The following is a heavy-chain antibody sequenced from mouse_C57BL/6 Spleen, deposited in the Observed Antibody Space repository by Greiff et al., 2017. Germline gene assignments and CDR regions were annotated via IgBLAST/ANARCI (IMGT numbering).Heavy chain of an antibody. V-gene: IGHV1-80*01. CDR2: IYPGGGDT. Sequence: VQLQQSGAELVKPGASVKISCKASGYAFSSYWMTWVKQRPGKGLEWIGQIYPGGGDTNYNGKFKGKATLTADKSSSTAYMQLSSLTSEDSAVYFCATGSISWFAYWGQGTLVTVSA. CDR3: ATGSISWFAY. J-gene: IGHJ3*01. CDR1: GYAFSSYW. D-gene: IGHD2-10*02.